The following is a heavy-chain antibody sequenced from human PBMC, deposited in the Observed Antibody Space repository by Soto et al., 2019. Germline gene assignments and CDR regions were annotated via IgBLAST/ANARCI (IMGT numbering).Heavy chain of an antibody. D-gene: IGHD6-6*01. CDR3: ARDIRIAARPLYFDY. CDR1: GGTFSSYA. V-gene: IGHV1-69*06. J-gene: IGHJ4*02. CDR2: IIPIFGTA. Sequence: SSVKVSCKASGGTFSSYAISWVRQAPGQGLEWMGGIIPIFGTANYAQKFQGRVTITADKSTSTAYMELSSLRSEDTAVYYCARDIRIAARPLYFDYWGQGTLVTVSS.